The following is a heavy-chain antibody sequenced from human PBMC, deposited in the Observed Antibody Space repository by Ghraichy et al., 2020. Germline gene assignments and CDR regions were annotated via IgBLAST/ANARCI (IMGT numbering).Heavy chain of an antibody. V-gene: IGHV4-34*01. J-gene: IGHJ4*02. CDR3: ARGALGYDSSGYYLLDY. CDR1: GGSFSGYY. CDR2: INHSGST. D-gene: IGHD3-22*01. Sequence: TLSLTCAVYGGSFSGYYWSWIRQPPGKGLEWIGEINHSGSTNYNPSLKSRVTISVDTSKNQFSLKLSSVTAADTAVYYCARGALGYDSSGYYLLDYWGQGTLVTVSS.